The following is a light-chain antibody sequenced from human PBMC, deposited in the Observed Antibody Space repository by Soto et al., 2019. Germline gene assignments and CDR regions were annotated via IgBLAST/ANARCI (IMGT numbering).Light chain of an antibody. Sequence: QSVLTQPASVSGSPGQSITISCTGTSTDVGGYKYVSWYQQHPGKAPKLMIFEVNGRPSGVSDRFSGSKSGNTASLTISGLQPEDEDDYYCSSFSSSSTPYVFGTGTKLTVL. J-gene: IGLJ1*01. CDR3: SSFSSSSTPYV. CDR1: STDVGGYKY. V-gene: IGLV2-14*01. CDR2: EVN.